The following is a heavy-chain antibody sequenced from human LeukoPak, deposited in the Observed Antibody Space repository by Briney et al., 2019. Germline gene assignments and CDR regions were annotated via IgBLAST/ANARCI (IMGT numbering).Heavy chain of an antibody. J-gene: IGHJ6*03. Sequence: GGSLRLSCAASGFTFSSYSMNWVRQAPGKGLEGVSYISSSSSTIYYADSVKGRFTISRDNAKNSLYLQMNSLRAEDTAVYYCASASGSYYYYYYYYMDVWGKGTTVTVSS. D-gene: IGHD1-26*01. CDR2: ISSSSSTI. CDR3: ASASGSYYYYYYYYMDV. CDR1: GFTFSSYS. V-gene: IGHV3-48*01.